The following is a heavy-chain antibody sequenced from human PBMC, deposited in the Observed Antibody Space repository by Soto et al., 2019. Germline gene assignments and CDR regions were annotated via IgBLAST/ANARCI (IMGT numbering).Heavy chain of an antibody. CDR1: GFTFSSNW. D-gene: IGHD5-12*01. CDR3: ASGRGYDSWAAEYFQH. Sequence: GGSLRLSCAASGFTFSSNWMSCDRQAPEKGLEWVANIKQDGSEKYYVDSVKDRFTISRDTSKNTLYLQMNSLRAEDTAVYYCASGRGYDSWAAEYFQHWGQGTLVTVSS. J-gene: IGHJ1*01. CDR2: IKQDGSEK. V-gene: IGHV3-7*01.